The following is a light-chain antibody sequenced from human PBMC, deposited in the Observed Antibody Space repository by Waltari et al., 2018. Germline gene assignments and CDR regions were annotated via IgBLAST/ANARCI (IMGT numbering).Light chain of an antibody. CDR1: RSVKIN. CDR3: QQYNYWPIS. V-gene: IGKV3-15*01. J-gene: IGKJ5*01. Sequence: LVMTQSPSTLSVSPGESVLPSCRAGRSVKINVAWYQQKPGQAPRLLIHDASSEATGVPARFRAGGSGTDFTLTISSLQSEDSAVYYCQQYNYWPISFGQGTRLEIK. CDR2: DAS.